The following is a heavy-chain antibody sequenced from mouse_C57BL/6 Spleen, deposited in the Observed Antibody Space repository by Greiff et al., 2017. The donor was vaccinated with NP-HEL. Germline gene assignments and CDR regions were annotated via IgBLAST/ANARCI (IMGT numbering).Heavy chain of an antibody. CDR2: IYPGSGST. V-gene: IGHV1-55*01. J-gene: IGHJ4*01. CDR3: ARRTYDDYDERAYAMDY. Sequence: QVQLQQPGAELVKPGASVKMSCKASGYTFTSYWITWVKQRPGQGLEWIGDIYPGSGSTNYNEKFKSKATLTVDTSSSTAYMQLSSLTSEDSAVYYCARRTYDDYDERAYAMDYWGQGTSVTVSS. CDR1: GYTFTSYW. D-gene: IGHD2-4*01.